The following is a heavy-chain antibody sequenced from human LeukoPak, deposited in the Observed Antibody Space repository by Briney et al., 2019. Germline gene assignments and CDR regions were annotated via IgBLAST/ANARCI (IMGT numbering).Heavy chain of an antibody. J-gene: IGHJ2*01. Sequence: GGSLRLSCAASGFTFSSYEMHWVRQAPGKGLEWLSFISYVDISTHYADSVKGRFTISRDNAKNSLYLQMNSLRAEDTAVYYCASKGYSDWYFDLWGRGTLVTVSS. D-gene: IGHD5-12*01. CDR2: ISYVDIST. CDR1: GFTFSSYE. CDR3: ASKGYSDWYFDL. V-gene: IGHV3-48*03.